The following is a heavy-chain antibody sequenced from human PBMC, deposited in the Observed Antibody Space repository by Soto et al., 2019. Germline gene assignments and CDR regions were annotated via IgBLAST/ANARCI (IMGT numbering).Heavy chain of an antibody. Sequence: GGSLRLSCAASGFTFSSYGMHWVRQAPGKGLEWVAVISYDGSNKYYADSVKGRFTISRDNSKNTLYLQMNSLRAEDTAVYYCAKDLKYVGHFYYYYYGMDVWGQGTTVTVSS. J-gene: IGHJ6*02. D-gene: IGHD1-26*01. CDR2: ISYDGSNK. CDR1: GFTFSSYG. V-gene: IGHV3-30*18. CDR3: AKDLKYVGHFYYYYYGMDV.